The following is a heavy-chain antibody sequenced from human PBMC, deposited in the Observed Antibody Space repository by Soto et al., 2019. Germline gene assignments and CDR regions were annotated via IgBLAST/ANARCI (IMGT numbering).Heavy chain of an antibody. D-gene: IGHD1-26*01. CDR2: ISSSSSYI. CDR3: AREWYSGRWGPYAFDI. Sequence: GGSLRLSCAASGFTFSSYSMNWVRQAPGKGLEWVSSISSSSSYIYYADSVKGRFTISRDNAKNSLYLQMNSLRAEDTAVYYCAREWYSGRWGPYAFDIWGQGTMVTVSS. J-gene: IGHJ3*02. V-gene: IGHV3-21*01. CDR1: GFTFSSYS.